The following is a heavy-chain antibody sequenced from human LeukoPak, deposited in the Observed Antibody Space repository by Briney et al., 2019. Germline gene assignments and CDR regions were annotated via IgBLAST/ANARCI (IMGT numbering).Heavy chain of an antibody. CDR3: AKDQQLDGY. Sequence: GGSLRLSCAASGFTFSSYAMNWVRQAPGKGLEWVAGISGSGGSTFYADSVKGRFTISSDNSKNTLYLRMNSLRAEDTAVYYCAKDQQLDGYWGQGTLVTVSS. D-gene: IGHD6-6*01. V-gene: IGHV3-23*01. J-gene: IGHJ4*02. CDR1: GFTFSSYA. CDR2: ISGSGGST.